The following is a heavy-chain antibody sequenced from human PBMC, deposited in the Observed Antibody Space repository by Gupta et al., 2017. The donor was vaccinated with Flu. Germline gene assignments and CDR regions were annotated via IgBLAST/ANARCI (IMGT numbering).Heavy chain of an antibody. CDR1: EFTFNNYA. J-gene: IGHJ4*02. V-gene: IGHV3-23*01. Sequence: EVQLLESGGGLVQPGGSLRLSCAASEFTFNNYAMTWVRQAPGKGLEWVSGISGSGGSTYYADSVKGRFTISRDNSKATLYLPMNSLRAEDTAVDYCAKSDYNHLGPFDYWGQGTRVTASS. D-gene: IGHD4-4*01. CDR3: AKSDYNHLGPFDY. CDR2: ISGSGGST.